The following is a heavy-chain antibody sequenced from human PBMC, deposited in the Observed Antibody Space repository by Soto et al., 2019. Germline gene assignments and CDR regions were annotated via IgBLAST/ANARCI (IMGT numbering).Heavy chain of an antibody. V-gene: IGHV1-18*01. J-gene: IGHJ4*02. Sequence: QVQLVQSGAEVKKPGASVKVSCTTSGYTFTLFGITWVRQAPGQGLEWMGWISPYNGDTKYAEKLEGRVTLTTDTSTDAASMEQTSLTSDDTAEYYCARGGQYRYLDYWGQGTLVTVSS. D-gene: IGHD2-2*02. CDR2: ISPYNGDT. CDR3: ARGGQYRYLDY. CDR1: GYTFTLFG.